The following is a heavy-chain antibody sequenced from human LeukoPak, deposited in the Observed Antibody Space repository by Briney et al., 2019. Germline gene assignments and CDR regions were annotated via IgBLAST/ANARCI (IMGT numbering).Heavy chain of an antibody. Sequence: SVKVSCKASGGTFSSYAISWVRQAPGQGLEWMGGIIPIFGTANYAQKFQGRVTITTDESTSTAYMELSSLRSEDTAVYYCATGIDYIGALNYYYYYMDVWGKGTTVTVSS. CDR2: IIPIFGTA. D-gene: IGHD4-11*01. CDR3: ATGIDYIGALNYYYYYMDV. CDR1: GGTFSSYA. J-gene: IGHJ6*03. V-gene: IGHV1-69*05.